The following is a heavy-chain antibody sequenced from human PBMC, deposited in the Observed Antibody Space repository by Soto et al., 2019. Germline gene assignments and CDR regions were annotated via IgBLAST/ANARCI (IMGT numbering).Heavy chain of an antibody. Sequence: GGSLRLSCAASGFTFSSYGMHWVRQAPGKGLEWVAVISYDGSNKYYADSVKGRFTISRDNSKNTLYLQMNSLRAEDTAVYYCAKDRKLIEWLIDYWGQGTLVTVSS. J-gene: IGHJ4*02. V-gene: IGHV3-30*18. CDR1: GFTFSSYG. D-gene: IGHD5-12*01. CDR2: ISYDGSNK. CDR3: AKDRKLIEWLIDY.